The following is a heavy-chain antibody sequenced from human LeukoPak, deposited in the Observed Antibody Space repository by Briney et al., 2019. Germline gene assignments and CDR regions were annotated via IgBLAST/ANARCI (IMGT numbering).Heavy chain of an antibody. CDR1: GYTFTSYY. CDR2: INPSGGST. CDR3: ARSSYYYGSGSWGNWFDP. J-gene: IGHJ5*02. V-gene: IGHV1-46*01. Sequence: ASVKVSCKASGYTFTSYYMHWVRQAPGQGLEWMGIINPSGGSTSYAQKFQGRVTMTRDTSTSTVYMELSSLRPEDTAVYYCARSSYYYGSGSWGNWFDPWGQGTLVTVSS. D-gene: IGHD3-10*01.